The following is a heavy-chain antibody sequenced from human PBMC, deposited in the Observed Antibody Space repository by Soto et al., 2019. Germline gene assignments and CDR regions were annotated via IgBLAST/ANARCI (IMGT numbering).Heavy chain of an antibody. V-gene: IGHV3-30*18. CDR1: GFTFSSYG. J-gene: IGHJ4*02. CDR2: ISYDGSNK. Sequence: GGSLRLSCAASGFTFSSYGMHWVRQAPGKGLEWVAVISYDGSNKYYADSVKGRFTISRDNSKNTLYLQMNSLRAEDTAVYYCANPAIPFGDFWSGYYWRFDYWGQGTLVTVSS. D-gene: IGHD3-3*01. CDR3: ANPAIPFGDFWSGYYWRFDY.